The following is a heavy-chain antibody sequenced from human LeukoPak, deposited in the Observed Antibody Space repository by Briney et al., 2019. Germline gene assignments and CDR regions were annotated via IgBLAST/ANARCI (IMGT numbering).Heavy chain of an antibody. J-gene: IGHJ6*03. Sequence: SETLSLTCSVSGGSISSYYWNWIRQPPGKGVEWIGYIHYSGNTNYNPSLKSRVTISVDTSKNQFSLKLSSVTAADTAVYYCTRGSIAYYYMDVWGKGTTVTIS. D-gene: IGHD3-22*01. V-gene: IGHV4-59*01. CDR3: TRGSIAYYYMDV. CDR1: GGSISSYY. CDR2: IHYSGNT.